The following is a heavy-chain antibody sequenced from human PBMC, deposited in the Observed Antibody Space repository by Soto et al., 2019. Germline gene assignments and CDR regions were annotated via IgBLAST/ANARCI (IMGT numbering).Heavy chain of an antibody. D-gene: IGHD3-10*02. J-gene: IGHJ4*02. CDR1: GGSITNTSFY. V-gene: IGHV4-39*01. CDR2: IFHSGTT. Sequence: SETLSLTCTVSGGSITNTSFYWGWVRQPPGKGLEWIGTIFHSGTTNYTPSLKSRVTISVDTSRNQFSLNLRSVTAADTAVYFCARQYNYVRFDYWGQGTLVTVSS. CDR3: ARQYNYVRFDY.